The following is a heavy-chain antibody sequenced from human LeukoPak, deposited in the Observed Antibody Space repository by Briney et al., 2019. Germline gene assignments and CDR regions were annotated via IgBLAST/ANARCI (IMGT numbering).Heavy chain of an antibody. J-gene: IGHJ4*02. Sequence: GGSLRLSCAASGFTVSSNYLSWVRQAPGKGLEWVSVIYSGGSTYYADSVKGKFTISRDNSKNTLYLPMDSLRAEDTAVYYCARATSSSWDYFDYWGQGTLVTVSS. CDR2: IYSGGST. CDR3: ARATSSSWDYFDY. V-gene: IGHV3-66*01. CDR1: GFTVSSNY. D-gene: IGHD6-13*01.